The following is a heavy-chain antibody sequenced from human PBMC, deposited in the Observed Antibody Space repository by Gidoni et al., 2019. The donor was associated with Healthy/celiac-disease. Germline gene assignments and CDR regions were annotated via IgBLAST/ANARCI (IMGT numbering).Heavy chain of an antibody. J-gene: IGHJ4*02. CDR3: ARAYYYDSSGYFD. Sequence: EVQLVESGGGLVKPGGSLRLSCAASGFTCSSYSMNWVRQAPGKGLEWVSSISSSSSYIYYADSVKGRFTSSRDNAKNSLYLQMNSLRAEDTAVYYCARAYYYDSSGYFDWGQGTLVTVSS. D-gene: IGHD3-22*01. CDR2: ISSSSSYI. V-gene: IGHV3-21*01. CDR1: GFTCSSYS.